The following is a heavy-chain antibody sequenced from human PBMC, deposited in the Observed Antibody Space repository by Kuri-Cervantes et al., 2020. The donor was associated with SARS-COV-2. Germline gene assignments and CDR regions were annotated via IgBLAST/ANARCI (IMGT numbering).Heavy chain of an antibody. D-gene: IGHD3-22*01. J-gene: IGHJ4*02. V-gene: IGHV5-51*01. CDR2: IYPGGSDT. CDR1: GYSFTSYW. CDR3: ARAIRDYYDSSAYFDY. Sequence: KVSCKGSGYSFTSYWIGWVRQMPGKGLEWMGIIYPGGSDTRYSPSFQGQVTISADKSISTAYLQWSSLKASDTAMYYCARAIRDYYDSSAYFDYWGQGTLVTVSS.